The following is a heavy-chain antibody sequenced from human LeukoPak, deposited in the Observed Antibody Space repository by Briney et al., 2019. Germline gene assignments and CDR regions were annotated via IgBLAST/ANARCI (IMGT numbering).Heavy chain of an antibody. CDR2: IYYSGST. CDR1: GGSISSSSYY. J-gene: IGHJ4*02. D-gene: IGHD1-26*01. Sequence: SETLSLTCTVSGGSISSSSYYWGWIRHPPGKGLEWIGSIYYSGSTYYNPSLKSRVTISIGTAKNQFSLKLRSVTAADTAVYYCARYASGTNFRGIDSWGQGTLVTVSS. V-gene: IGHV4-39*07. CDR3: ARYASGTNFRGIDS.